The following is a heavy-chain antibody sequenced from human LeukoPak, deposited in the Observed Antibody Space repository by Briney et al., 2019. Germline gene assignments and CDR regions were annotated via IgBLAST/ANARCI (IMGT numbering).Heavy chain of an antibody. CDR2: ISSSSSYI. V-gene: IGHV3-21*04. CDR3: ANDLKATMVRGVIRYDY. J-gene: IGHJ4*02. CDR1: GFTFSSYE. Sequence: GGSLRLSCAASGFTFSSYEMSWVRQAPGKGLEWVSSISSSSSYIYYADSVKGRFTISRDNAKNSLYLQMNSLRAEDTAVYYCANDLKATMVRGVIRYDYWGQGTLVTVSS. D-gene: IGHD3-10*01.